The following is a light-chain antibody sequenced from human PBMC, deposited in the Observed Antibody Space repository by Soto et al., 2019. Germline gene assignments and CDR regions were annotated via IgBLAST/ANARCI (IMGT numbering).Light chain of an antibody. V-gene: IGLV2-14*01. CDR3: SSYAGSSSGWV. J-gene: IGLJ3*02. Sequence: QSALTQPASVSGSPGQSITISCTGTSSDVGLYDYVSWYQQHPGKAPQLMIYEVSNRPSGVSNRFSGSKSGNTASLTISGLQAEDEADYHCSSYAGSSSGWVFGGGTKLTVL. CDR2: EVS. CDR1: SSDVGLYDY.